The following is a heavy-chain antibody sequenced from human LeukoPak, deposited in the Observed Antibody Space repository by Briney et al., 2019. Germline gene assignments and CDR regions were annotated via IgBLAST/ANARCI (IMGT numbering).Heavy chain of an antibody. CDR3: ARDNGDHEGDY. V-gene: IGHV3-48*03. Sequence: GGSLRPSCAASGFTFSSYEMNWVRQAPGKGLEWVSYISSSGSTIYYADSVKGRFTISRDNAKNSLYLQMNSLRAEDTAVYYCARDNGDHEGDYWGQGTLVTVSS. CDR2: ISSSGSTI. D-gene: IGHD4-17*01. CDR1: GFTFSSYE. J-gene: IGHJ4*02.